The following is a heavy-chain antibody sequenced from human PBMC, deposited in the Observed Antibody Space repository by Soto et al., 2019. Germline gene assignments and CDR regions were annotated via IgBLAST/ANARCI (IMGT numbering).Heavy chain of an antibody. J-gene: IGHJ4*02. D-gene: IGHD3-10*01. CDR3: ARDYYGSGSPRSPFSY. Sequence: GSSVKVFCKASGGTFSSYAISWGRQAPGQGPEWMGGISRIFWKANYAQKFQGRGTITTAEYTSTAYMELRSLKSDDTAVYYCARDYYGSGSPRSPFSYWGPGTLV. CDR2: ISRIFWKA. V-gene: IGHV1-69*05. CDR1: GGTFSSYA.